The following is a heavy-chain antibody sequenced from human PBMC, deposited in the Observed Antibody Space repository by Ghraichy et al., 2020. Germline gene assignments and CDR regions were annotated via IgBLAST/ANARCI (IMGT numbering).Heavy chain of an antibody. CDR2: ISSSNSTI. Sequence: GGSLRLSCAASGFTFSSYSMNWVRQAPGKGLEWVSYISSSNSTIYYADSVKGRFTISRDNAKNSLYLQMNSLRDEDTAVYYCARDGYCSSTSCHYYYYYGMDVWGQGTTVTVSS. CDR1: GFTFSSYS. CDR3: ARDGYCSSTSCHYYYYYGMDV. D-gene: IGHD2-2*03. V-gene: IGHV3-48*02. J-gene: IGHJ6*02.